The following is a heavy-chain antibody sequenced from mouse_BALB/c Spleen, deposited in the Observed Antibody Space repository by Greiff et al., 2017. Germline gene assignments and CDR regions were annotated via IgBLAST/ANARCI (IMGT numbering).Heavy chain of an antibody. J-gene: IGHJ3*01. Sequence: VQLQQSGAELVRPGASVTLSCKASGYTFTDYEMHWVKQTPVHGLEWIGAIDPETGGTAYNQKFKGKATLTADKSSSTAYMELRSLTSEDSAVYYCTGGYDGFAYWGQGTLVTVSA. CDR1: GYTFTDYE. CDR2: IDPETGGT. V-gene: IGHV1-15*01. D-gene: IGHD2-2*01. CDR3: TGGYDGFAY.